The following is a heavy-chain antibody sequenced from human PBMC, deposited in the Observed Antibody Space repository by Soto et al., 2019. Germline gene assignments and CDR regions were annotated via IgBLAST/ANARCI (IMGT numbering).Heavy chain of an antibody. D-gene: IGHD6-19*01. V-gene: IGHV6-1*01. J-gene: IGHJ4*02. Sequence: QVQLQQSGPGLVKPSQTLSLTCAISGDSVSSNSAAWNWIRQSPSRGLEWLGRTYYRAKWFNDYAVSVKSRITLSPDTSKNQFSLQLNSVTPEDTAVYYCARDRDGSGRTDFDCWGQGTLVTVSS. CDR1: GDSVSSNSAA. CDR2: TYYRAKWFN. CDR3: ARDRDGSGRTDFDC.